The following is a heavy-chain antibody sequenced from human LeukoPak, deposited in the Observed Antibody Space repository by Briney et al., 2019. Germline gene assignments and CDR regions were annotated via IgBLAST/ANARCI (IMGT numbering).Heavy chain of an antibody. D-gene: IGHD4-17*01. J-gene: IGHJ4*02. CDR1: GDTFIAYY. V-gene: IGHV1-2*02. CDR3: ARSSTVTVYYFDY. CDR2: IHANSGGT. Sequence: ASVKDSCKAPGDTFIAYYIHWVRHAPGQRLEWMSWIHANSGGTNYAQKLQGRVSMTRDTSISTAYMELSRLRSDDTAVYYCARSSTVTVYYFDYWGQGTLVTVSS.